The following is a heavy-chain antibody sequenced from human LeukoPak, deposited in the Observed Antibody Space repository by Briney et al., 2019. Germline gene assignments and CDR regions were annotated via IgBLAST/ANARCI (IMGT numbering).Heavy chain of an antibody. CDR1: GGSISSSAHF. V-gene: IGHV4-39*01. D-gene: IGHD3-10*01. Sequence: SETLSLTCTVSGGSISSSAHFWGWIRQPPGKGLEWIGTIYHSGTTYYNPSLKSRVTISVDTSRNQFSLRLNSVTAADTAVYSCARQTTGSYQWTLDYWGQGTLVTVPS. CDR3: ARQTTGSYQWTLDY. CDR2: IYHSGTT. J-gene: IGHJ4*02.